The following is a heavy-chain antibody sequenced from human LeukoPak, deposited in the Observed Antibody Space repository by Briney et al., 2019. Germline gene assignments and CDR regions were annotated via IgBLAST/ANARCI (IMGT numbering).Heavy chain of an antibody. Sequence: PGGSLRLSCAVSGFSVTNFGMHWVRQAPGKGLEWVAFLRFDGTTKYYTESVKGRFTISRDNSKNTLFLQMNSLRAEDTAVYYCAKDEEYDSSGYYDYWGQGTLVTVSS. CDR1: GFSVTNFG. J-gene: IGHJ4*02. D-gene: IGHD3-22*01. CDR2: LRFDGTTK. CDR3: AKDEEYDSSGYYDY. V-gene: IGHV3-30*02.